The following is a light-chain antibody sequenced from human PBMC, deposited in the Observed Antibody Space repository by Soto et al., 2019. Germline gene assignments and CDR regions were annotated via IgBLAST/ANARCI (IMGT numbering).Light chain of an antibody. V-gene: IGKV1-39*01. CDR1: QNIDNY. Sequence: DIQMAHSTSTMSASLGDRVTITCRASQNIDNYLNWYQQKPGKAPKLLIYATSTLQSGVPSRFSGSGSGTEFTLTISSLQAEDFATYFCQESYTTPAVSFGGGAKVDIK. CDR2: ATS. CDR3: QESYTTPAVS. J-gene: IGKJ4*01.